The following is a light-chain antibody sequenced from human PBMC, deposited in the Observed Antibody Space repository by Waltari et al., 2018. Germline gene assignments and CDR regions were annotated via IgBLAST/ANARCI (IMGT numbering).Light chain of an antibody. CDR3: TSYTSSSTWV. V-gene: IGLV2-14*03. Sequence: QSALTQPASVSGFPGQSITISCTGASSYVGAYNHVSWYQPHPGKAPKLMIYGVANRPSGVSNRFSGSKSGNTASLTISGLQAEDEADYYCTSYTSSSTWVFGGGTKLTVL. J-gene: IGLJ3*02. CDR2: GVA. CDR1: SSYVGAYNH.